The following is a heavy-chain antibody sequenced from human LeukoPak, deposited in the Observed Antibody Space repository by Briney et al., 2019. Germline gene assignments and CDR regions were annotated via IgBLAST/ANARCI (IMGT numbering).Heavy chain of an antibody. J-gene: IGHJ4*02. CDR2: ISHSGNT. Sequence: SETLPLTCSVSGASFSLYYWSWIRQPPGKGLEWIGYISHSGNTDYNPSLKSRVTISADTSRNQFSLKMTSVTAADTAVYYCARSRKLDYWGQGTLVTVSS. CDR3: ARSRKLDY. CDR1: GASFSLYY. V-gene: IGHV4-59*08. D-gene: IGHD1-14*01.